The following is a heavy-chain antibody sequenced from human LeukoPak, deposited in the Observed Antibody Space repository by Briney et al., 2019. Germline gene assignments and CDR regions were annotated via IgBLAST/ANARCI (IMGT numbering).Heavy chain of an antibody. CDR2: MSTYGSYI. Sequence: PGESLTLTCIASGFCLSSYNKNWVRQAPGPGLELVSFMSTYGSYIPYADSVKDRLIISTDNAKNSLYPQMHSLRAEDTAVYYFVRDTIAVDGRGWFDPGGQGSLVTVSS. J-gene: IGHJ5*02. CDR3: VRDTIAVDGRGWFDP. CDR1: GFCLSSYN. V-gene: IGHV3-21*01. D-gene: IGHD6-19*01.